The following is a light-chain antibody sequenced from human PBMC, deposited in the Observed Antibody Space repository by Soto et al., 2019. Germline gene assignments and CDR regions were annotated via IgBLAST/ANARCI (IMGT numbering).Light chain of an antibody. CDR2: GAS. CDR3: QQYGSSPRT. J-gene: IGKJ1*01. CDR1: QSLSSSY. Sequence: EIVLTQPPGTLSLSPGERATLSCRASQSLSSSYLAWYQQKPGQAPRLLIYGASSRATGIPDRFSGSGSGTDFTLTISRLEPEDFAVYYCQQYGSSPRTFGQGTKVDIK. V-gene: IGKV3-20*01.